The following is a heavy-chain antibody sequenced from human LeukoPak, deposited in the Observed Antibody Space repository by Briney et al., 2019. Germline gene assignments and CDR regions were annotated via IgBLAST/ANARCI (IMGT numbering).Heavy chain of an antibody. Sequence: ASVKVSCKASGYTFTNYDINWVRQATGQGLEWMGWMGSNSGDTGYAQKFQDRVTMTRDTFISTAYMELSSLRSEDTAVYYCARERVRYYDSSGADFDYWGQGTLVTVSS. CDR1: GYTFTNYD. J-gene: IGHJ4*02. D-gene: IGHD3-22*01. V-gene: IGHV1-8*01. CDR2: MGSNSGDT. CDR3: ARERVRYYDSSGADFDY.